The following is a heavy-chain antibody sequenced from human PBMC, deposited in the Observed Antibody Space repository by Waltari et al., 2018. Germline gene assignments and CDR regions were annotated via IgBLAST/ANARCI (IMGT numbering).Heavy chain of an antibody. V-gene: IGHV3-53*01. D-gene: IGHD1-26*01. CDR2: IYSGGNT. J-gene: IGHJ4*02. CDR3: ARDPGGRYYFDY. Sequence: EVQLVESGGGLIQPGGCLRLSCAASGFTVSSTYMSWVRQAPGKGLEWVSVIYSGGNTYYADSVKGRFTISRDNSKNTLYLQMNSLRADDTAVYYCARDPGGRYYFDYWGQGSLVTVSS. CDR1: GFTVSSTY.